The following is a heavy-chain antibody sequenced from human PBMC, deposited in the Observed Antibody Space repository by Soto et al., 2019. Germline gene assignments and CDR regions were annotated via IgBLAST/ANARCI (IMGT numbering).Heavy chain of an antibody. V-gene: IGHV4-59*01. CDR1: GGSISSYY. Sequence: SETLSLTCTVSGGSISSYYWSWIRQPPGKGLEWIGYIYYSGSTNYNPSLKSRVTISVDTSKNQFSLKLSSVTAADTAVYYCESCSSGWRPYFDYWGQGTLVTVSS. CDR2: IYYSGST. D-gene: IGHD6-19*01. CDR3: ESCSSGWRPYFDY. J-gene: IGHJ4*02.